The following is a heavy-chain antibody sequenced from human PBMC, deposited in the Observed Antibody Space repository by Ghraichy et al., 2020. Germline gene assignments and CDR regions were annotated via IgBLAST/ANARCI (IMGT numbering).Heavy chain of an antibody. Sequence: GGSLRLSCAASGFTFSRHWMSWVRQAPGKGLEWVASIKSDGSDIFYVDSVRGRFTISRDNAKNSVSLEMNSLRVDDTAVYFCARDPYGDYKYGGADYWGPGTLVSVSS. D-gene: IGHD4-17*01. J-gene: IGHJ4*02. V-gene: IGHV3-7*01. CDR2: IKSDGSDI. CDR1: GFTFSRHW. CDR3: ARDPYGDYKYGGADY.